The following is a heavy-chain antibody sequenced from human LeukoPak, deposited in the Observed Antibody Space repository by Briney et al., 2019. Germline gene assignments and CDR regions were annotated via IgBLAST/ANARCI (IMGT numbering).Heavy chain of an antibody. V-gene: IGHV3-48*04. CDR2: ISSSGSTI. D-gene: IGHD3-10*02. J-gene: IGHJ6*04. CDR1: GFTFSSYS. Sequence: QAGGSLRLSCEASGFTFSSYSMNWVRQAPGKGLEWVSHISSSGSTIYYADSVKGRFTISRDNAKNSLYLQMNSLRAEDTAVYYCAELGITMIGGVWGKGTTVTISS. CDR3: AELGITMIGGV.